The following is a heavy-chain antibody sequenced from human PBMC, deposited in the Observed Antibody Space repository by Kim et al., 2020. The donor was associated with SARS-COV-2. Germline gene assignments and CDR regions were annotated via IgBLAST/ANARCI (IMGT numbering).Heavy chain of an antibody. CDR2: IIPIVGAA. CDR1: GDNFSKHN. J-gene: IGHJ5*01. CDR3: ATFSRPHIVMTGHVVDS. D-gene: IGHD2-21*02. Sequence: SVKVSCKASGDNFSKHNLNWVRQAPGQGLEWMGWIIPIVGAADYAQKFQGRVTITADEATSTTYMELSSLTSEDTAVYFCATFSRPHIVMTGHVVDSWGQGTQVTVSS. V-gene: IGHV1-69*13.